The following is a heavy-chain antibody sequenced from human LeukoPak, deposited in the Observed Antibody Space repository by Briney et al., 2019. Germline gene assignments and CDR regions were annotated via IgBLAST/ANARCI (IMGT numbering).Heavy chain of an antibody. D-gene: IGHD2-2*01. CDR2: IYTSGST. J-gene: IGHJ5*02. Sequence: SETLSLTCTVSGGSISSGSYYWSWIRQPAGKGLEWIGRIYTSGSTNYNPSLKSRVTISVDTSKNQFSLKLSSVTAADTAVYYCARTPRDCSSTSCYFWFDPWGQGTLVTVSS. CDR3: ARTPRDCSSTSCYFWFDP. CDR1: GGSISSGSYY. V-gene: IGHV4-61*02.